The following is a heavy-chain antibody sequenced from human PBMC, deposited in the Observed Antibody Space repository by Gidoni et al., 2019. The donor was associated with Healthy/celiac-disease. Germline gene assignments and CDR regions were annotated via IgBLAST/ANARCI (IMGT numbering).Heavy chain of an antibody. Sequence: WIGSIYYSGSTYYNPSLKSRVTISVDTSKNQFSLKLSSVTAADTAVYYCASSITMIVVVITTPGAFDIWGQGTMVTVSS. V-gene: IGHV4-39*01. CDR3: ASSITMIVVVITTPGAFDI. CDR2: IYYSGST. D-gene: IGHD3-22*01. J-gene: IGHJ3*02.